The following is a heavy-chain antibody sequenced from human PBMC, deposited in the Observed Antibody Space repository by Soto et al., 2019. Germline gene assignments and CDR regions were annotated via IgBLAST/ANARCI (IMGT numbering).Heavy chain of an antibody. Sequence: QVQLVQSGAEVKKPGALVRVSCQASGYSFNTYAIHWVRQAPGQGLEWMGWINTANGNTEYSQKFQGRVTFTRDTSATTAYMDLSSLRSEDTATYYCARRYKSAGWFDPWGQGTLVTVSS. CDR2: INTANGNT. D-gene: IGHD1-1*01. J-gene: IGHJ5*02. V-gene: IGHV1-3*04. CDR1: GYSFNTYA. CDR3: ARRYKSAGWFDP.